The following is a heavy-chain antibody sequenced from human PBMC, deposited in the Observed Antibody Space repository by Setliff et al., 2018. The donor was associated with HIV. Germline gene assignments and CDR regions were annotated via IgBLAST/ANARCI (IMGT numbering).Heavy chain of an antibody. CDR1: GYTLTELS. V-gene: IGHV1-24*01. Sequence: ASVKVSCKISGYTLTELSIHWVRQAPGKGLEWMANFDPEDGETFYAQKFQGRVTITADESTSTAYMELNSLTSEDTAVYYCAKEDQRVTSVDYWGQGTPVTVSS. CDR2: FDPEDGET. D-gene: IGHD2-2*01. CDR3: AKEDQRVTSVDY. J-gene: IGHJ4*02.